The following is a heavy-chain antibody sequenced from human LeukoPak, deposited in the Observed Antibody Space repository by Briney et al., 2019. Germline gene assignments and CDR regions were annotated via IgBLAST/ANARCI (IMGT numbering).Heavy chain of an antibody. J-gene: IGHJ4*02. CDR1: GGSISIYY. CDR3: ARHRYSNYVWRYFDF. D-gene: IGHD4-11*01. CDR2: IYTSGST. V-gene: IGHV4-4*07. Sequence: SETLSLTCTVSGGSISIYYWSWIRQPAGKGLEWIGRIYTSGSTNYNPSLKSRVTMSVDTSKNQFSLKLSSVTAADTAVYYCARHRYSNYVWRYFDFWGQGTLVTVSS.